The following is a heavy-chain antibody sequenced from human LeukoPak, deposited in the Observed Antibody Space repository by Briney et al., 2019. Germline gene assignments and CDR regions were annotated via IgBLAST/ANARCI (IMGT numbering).Heavy chain of an antibody. Sequence: GGSLRLSCAASGFTFSSYSMNWVRQAPGKGLEWVSSISSSSSYIYYADSVKGRFTISRDNAKKSLYLQMNSLRAEDTAVYYCARDHLAPNFASCSSSSGTFDYWGQGTLVTVSS. CDR3: ARDHLAPNFASCSSSSGTFDY. CDR1: GFTFSSYS. J-gene: IGHJ4*02. V-gene: IGHV3-21*01. CDR2: ISSSSSYI. D-gene: IGHD6-6*01.